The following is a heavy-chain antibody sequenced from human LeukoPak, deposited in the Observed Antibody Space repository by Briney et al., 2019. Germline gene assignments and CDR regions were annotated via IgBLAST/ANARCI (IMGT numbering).Heavy chain of an antibody. Sequence: GGSLRLSCVASGFSFGTYWMHWVRQAPGKGLVWASRITSDGSDISYADSVKGRFTISRDNSKDTLYLQMNSLRAEDTAVYYCARDLGAAPSQFDYWGQGTLVTVSS. V-gene: IGHV3-74*01. J-gene: IGHJ4*02. CDR2: ITSDGSDI. CDR3: ARDLGAAPSQFDY. D-gene: IGHD6-13*01. CDR1: GFSFGTYW.